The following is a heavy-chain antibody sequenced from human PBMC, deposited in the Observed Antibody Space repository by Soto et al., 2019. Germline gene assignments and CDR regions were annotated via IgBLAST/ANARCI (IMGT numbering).Heavy chain of an antibody. D-gene: IGHD2-15*01. V-gene: IGHV3-23*01. Sequence: PGGSLRLPSAAPGSSFSSYAMSWVRQATRKGLEWASAFSGSVCSTYYADTEKGRFTISRDNSKNTLYLQMNSLRAEDTAGYYGPDHGMSLCSLRWGQGILASVAS. CDR2: FSGSVCST. CDR3: PDHGMSLCSLR. CDR1: GSSFSSYA. J-gene: IGHJ4*02.